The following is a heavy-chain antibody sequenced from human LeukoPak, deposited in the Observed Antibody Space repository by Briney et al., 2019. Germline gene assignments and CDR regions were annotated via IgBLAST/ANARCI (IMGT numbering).Heavy chain of an antibody. Sequence: GGSLRLSCVASGFTFSSYGMHWVRQAPGKGLEWVAVLWYGGSNKYYADSVKGRFNISRDKPKNTLYLQMNSLRAEDTAVYYCAKGPYSSSWDDAFDIWGQGTMVTVSS. V-gene: IGHV3-30*02. J-gene: IGHJ3*02. CDR3: AKGPYSSSWDDAFDI. CDR2: LWYGGSNK. D-gene: IGHD6-13*01. CDR1: GFTFSSYG.